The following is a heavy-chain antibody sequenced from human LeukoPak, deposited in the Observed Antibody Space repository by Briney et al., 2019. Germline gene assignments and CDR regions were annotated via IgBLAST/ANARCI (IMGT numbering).Heavy chain of an antibody. CDR2: INAGNGNT. CDR1: GYTFTSYY. D-gene: IGHD4-17*01. CDR3: ARDRVYGDYIWFDP. V-gene: IGHV1-3*01. J-gene: IGHJ5*02. Sequence: ASVKVSCKASGYTFTSYYMHWVRQAPGQRLEWMGWINAGNGNTKYSQKFQGRVTITRDTSASTAYMELSSLRSEDTAVYYCARDRVYGDYIWFDPWGQGTLVTVSS.